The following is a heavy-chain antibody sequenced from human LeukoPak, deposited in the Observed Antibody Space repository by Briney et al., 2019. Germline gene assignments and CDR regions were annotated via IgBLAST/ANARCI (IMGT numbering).Heavy chain of an antibody. CDR1: GDSVSINSAA. D-gene: IGHD3-10*01. J-gene: IGHJ6*02. V-gene: IGHV6-1*01. Sequence: SQTLSLTSAISGDSVSINSAAWNWVRQSPSRGLKWLGSTYYRSKWYNDYAVSVKSRITINPDTSKNQFSLQLNSVTPEDTAVYYCARDRLLYGSGLYYYYYGMDVWGQGTTVTVSS. CDR2: TYYRSKWYN. CDR3: ARDRLLYGSGLYYYYYGMDV.